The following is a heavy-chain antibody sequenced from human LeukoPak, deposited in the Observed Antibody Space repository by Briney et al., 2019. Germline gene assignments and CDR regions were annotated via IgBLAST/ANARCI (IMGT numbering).Heavy chain of an antibody. CDR2: IYYSGST. CDR1: GGSISSSSYY. Sequence: SETLSLTCTVSGGSISSSSYYWGWIRQPPGKGLEWIGSIYYSGSTYYNPSLKSRVTISVDTSKNQFSLKLSSVTAADTAVYYCARDMAVAKYNWFDPWGQGTLVTVSS. CDR3: ARDMAVAKYNWFDP. J-gene: IGHJ5*02. V-gene: IGHV4-39*07. D-gene: IGHD6-19*01.